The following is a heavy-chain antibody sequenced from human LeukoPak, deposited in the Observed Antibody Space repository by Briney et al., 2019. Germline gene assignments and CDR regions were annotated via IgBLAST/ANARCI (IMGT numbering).Heavy chain of an antibody. J-gene: IGHJ4*02. CDR2: INHSGST. CDR3: ARVVDTAMVSFDY. V-gene: IGHV4-34*01. Sequence: TSETLSLTCAVYGGSFSGYYWSWIRRPPGKGLEWIGEINHSGSTNYNPSLKSRVTISVDTSKNQFSLKLSSVTAADTAVYYCARVVDTAMVSFDYWGQGTLVTVSS. D-gene: IGHD5-18*01. CDR1: GGSFSGYY.